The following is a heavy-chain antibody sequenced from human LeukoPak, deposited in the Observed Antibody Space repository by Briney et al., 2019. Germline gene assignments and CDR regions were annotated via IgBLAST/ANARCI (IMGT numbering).Heavy chain of an antibody. J-gene: IGHJ4*02. D-gene: IGHD3-9*01. Sequence: GGSLRLSCAASGFTFSSYSMNWVRQAPGKELEWVSSISSSSSYIYYADSVKGRFTISRDNAKNSLYLQMNSLRAEDTAVYYCARDPGGADILYYFDYWGQGTLVTVSS. CDR1: GFTFSSYS. V-gene: IGHV3-21*01. CDR2: ISSSSSYI. CDR3: ARDPGGADILYYFDY.